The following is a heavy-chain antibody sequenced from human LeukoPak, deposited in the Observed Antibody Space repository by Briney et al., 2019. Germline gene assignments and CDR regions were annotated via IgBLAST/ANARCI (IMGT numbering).Heavy chain of an antibody. D-gene: IGHD6-19*01. CDR1: GGSISSSNW. CDR2: IYHSGST. Sequence: SETLSLACAVSGGSISSSNWWSWVRQPPGKGLEWIGEIYHSGSTNYNPSLKSRVTISVDKSKNQFSLKLSSVTAADTAVYYCARAGVRSIAVAAIFDYWGQGTLVTVSS. J-gene: IGHJ4*02. V-gene: IGHV4-4*02. CDR3: ARAGVRSIAVAAIFDY.